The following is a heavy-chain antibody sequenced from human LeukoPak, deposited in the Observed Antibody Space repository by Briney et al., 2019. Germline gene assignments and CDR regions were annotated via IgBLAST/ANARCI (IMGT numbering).Heavy chain of an antibody. J-gene: IGHJ4*02. CDR3: AKTQGYFDY. CDR1: GFTFNNYA. CDR2: ISGSGDNT. Sequence: GGSLRLSCAASGFTFNNYAITWVRQAPGKGLEWVSAISGSGDNTYYRDPVKGRFTVSRDNSKNTLYLQMNSLRAEDTAVYYCAKTQGYFDYWGQGTLVTVSS. V-gene: IGHV3-23*01.